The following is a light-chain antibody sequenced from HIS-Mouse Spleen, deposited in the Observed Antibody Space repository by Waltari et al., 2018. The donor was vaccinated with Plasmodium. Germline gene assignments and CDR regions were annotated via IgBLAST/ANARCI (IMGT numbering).Light chain of an antibody. CDR1: ALPKKY. CDR3: YTTDSSGNHRV. V-gene: IGLV3-10*01. CDR2: EDS. Sequence: SYELTQPPSVSVSPGQTARITCSGDALPKKYAYWYQQKSGQAPVLGIYEDSNRPSGSPERISGSSSGTMATLTSSGAQGEDEADYYCYTTDSSGNHRVFGGGTKLTVL. J-gene: IGLJ3*02.